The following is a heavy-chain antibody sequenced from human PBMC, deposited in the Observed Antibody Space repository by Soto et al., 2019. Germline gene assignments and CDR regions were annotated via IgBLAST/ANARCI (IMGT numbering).Heavy chain of an antibody. J-gene: IGHJ4*02. D-gene: IGHD5-18*01. V-gene: IGHV3-9*01. CDR3: AKELGGYSYGYELDY. CDR1: GFTFDSYA. CDR2: ISWNSGTT. Sequence: EVQLVDSGGGWVQPGWSLRLSCAASGFTFDSYAMHWVRQAPGKGLEWVSSISWNSGTTGYADSVKGRFTISRDNAKNSLYLQMDSLRAEDTALYYCAKELGGYSYGYELDYWGQGTLVTASS.